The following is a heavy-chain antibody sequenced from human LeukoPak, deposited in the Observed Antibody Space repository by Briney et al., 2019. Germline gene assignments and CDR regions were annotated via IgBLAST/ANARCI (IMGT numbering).Heavy chain of an antibody. CDR3: ARDPYSGSYGDSYYYYMDV. CDR1: GFTFSSYN. J-gene: IGHJ6*03. CDR2: ISSSGSTI. D-gene: IGHD1-26*01. Sequence: GGSLRLSCAASGFTFSSYNMNWVRQAPGKGLEWVSYISSSGSTIYYAGSVKGRFTISRDNAKNSLYPQMNSLRAEDTAIYYCARDPYSGSYGDSYYYYMDVWGKGTTVTISS. V-gene: IGHV3-48*01.